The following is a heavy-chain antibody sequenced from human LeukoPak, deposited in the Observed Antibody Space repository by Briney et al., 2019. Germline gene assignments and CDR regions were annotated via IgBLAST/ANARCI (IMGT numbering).Heavy chain of an antibody. CDR3: ARDPGGQQLVFDY. J-gene: IGHJ4*02. CDR2: INPNSGGT. V-gene: IGHV1-2*02. D-gene: IGHD6-13*01. Sequence: ASVKVSCKASGYTFTGYYMHWVRQAPGQGLEWMGWINPNSGGTNYAQKFQGRVTMTRDTSISTAYMELSRLRSDDTAVYYYARDPGGQQLVFDYWGQGTLVTVSS. CDR1: GYTFTGYY.